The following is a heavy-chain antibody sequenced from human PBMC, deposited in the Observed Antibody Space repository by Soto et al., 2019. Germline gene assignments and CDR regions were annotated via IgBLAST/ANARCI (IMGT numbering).Heavy chain of an antibody. D-gene: IGHD6-19*01. CDR1: GDSVSSNSAA. J-gene: IGHJ5*02. CDR2: TYYRSKWYN. Sequence: LSLTCAISGDSVSSNSAAWNWIRQSPSRGLEWLGRTYYRSKWYNDYAVSVKSRITINPDTSKNQFSLQLNSVTPEDTAVYYCATDSTGYSSDWYSYNWFDPWAQGTLVTVSS. CDR3: ATDSTGYSSDWYSYNWFDP. V-gene: IGHV6-1*01.